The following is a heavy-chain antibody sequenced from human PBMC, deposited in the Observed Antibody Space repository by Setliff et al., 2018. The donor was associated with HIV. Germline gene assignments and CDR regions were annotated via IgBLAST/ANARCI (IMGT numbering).Heavy chain of an antibody. CDR1: GFSFSYAW. D-gene: IGHD3-22*01. CDR3: AKELAASGLGYFDS. Sequence: GGSLRLSCAASGFSFSYAWMSWVRQAPGKGLEWVGHIRSKANGGTTEYAAPVKGRFTISRDDSRDTVYLDMNSLKTEDTAEYYCAKELAASGLGYFDSWGRGILVTVSS. CDR2: IRSKANGGTT. V-gene: IGHV3-15*01. J-gene: IGHJ4*02.